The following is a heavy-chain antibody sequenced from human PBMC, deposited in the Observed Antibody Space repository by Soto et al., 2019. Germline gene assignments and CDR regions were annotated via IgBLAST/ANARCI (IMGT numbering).Heavy chain of an antibody. CDR2: IYYSGST. J-gene: IGHJ6*02. V-gene: IGHV4-31*03. CDR1: GGSISSGGYY. CDR3: ARERYDCWSGSQKYYYYYYGMDD. D-gene: IGHD3-3*01. Sequence: SETLSLTCTVSGGSISSGGYYWSWFRQHPGKGLEWIGYIYYSGSTYYNPSLKSRVTISVDTSKNQFSLKLSSVTAADTAVYYWARERYDCWSGSQKYYYYYYGMDDCGQGTTVTVSS.